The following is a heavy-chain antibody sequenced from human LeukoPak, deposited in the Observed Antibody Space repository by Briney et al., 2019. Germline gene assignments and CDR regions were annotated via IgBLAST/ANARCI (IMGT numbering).Heavy chain of an antibody. D-gene: IGHD4-11*01. CDR3: ARSMTTVTTTHLRYYYYYCMDV. Sequence: SETLSLTCAVYGGSFSGYYWSWIRQPPGKGLEWIGEINHSGSTNHNPSLKSRVTISVDTSKNQFSLKLSSVTAADTAVYYCARSMTTVTTTHLRYYYYYCMDVWGKGTTVTVSS. V-gene: IGHV4-34*01. J-gene: IGHJ6*03. CDR1: GGSFSGYY. CDR2: INHSGST.